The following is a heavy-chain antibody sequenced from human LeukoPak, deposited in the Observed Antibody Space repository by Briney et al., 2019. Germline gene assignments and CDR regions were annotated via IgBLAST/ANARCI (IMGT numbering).Heavy chain of an antibody. CDR2: IYPGDSET. CDR3: ARLWKQGTTKLANRWFDS. J-gene: IGHJ5*01. CDR1: GYNFNNYW. D-gene: IGHD5-18*01. V-gene: IGHV5-51*01. Sequence: GESLKISCKGSGYNFNNYWIGWVRQMPGKGLAYMGIIYPGDSETRYSPSFQGQVTISADKSISTAYLQWSSLKASDSAMYYCARLWKQGTTKLANRWFDSWGPGTLVTVSS.